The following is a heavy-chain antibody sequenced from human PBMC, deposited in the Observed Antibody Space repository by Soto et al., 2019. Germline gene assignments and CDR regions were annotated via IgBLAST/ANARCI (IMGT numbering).Heavy chain of an antibody. V-gene: IGHV3-13*01. CDR3: ARDSDYGDSDWYFDL. J-gene: IGHJ2*01. D-gene: IGHD4-17*01. CDR1: GFTFSSYD. Sequence: EVQLVESGGGLVQPGGSLRLSCAASGFTFSSYDMHWVRQATGKGLEWVSAIGTAGDTYYPGSVKGRFTISRENAKNPLYLQMNSLRAEDTAVYYCARDSDYGDSDWYFDLWGRGTLVTVSS. CDR2: IGTAGDT.